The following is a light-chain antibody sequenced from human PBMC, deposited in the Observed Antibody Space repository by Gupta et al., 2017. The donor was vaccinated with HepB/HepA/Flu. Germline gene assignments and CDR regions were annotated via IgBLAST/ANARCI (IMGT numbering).Light chain of an antibody. V-gene: IGKV1-9*01. Sequence: DIQLTQSPSFLSASVGDRVTITCRASQGISSYLAWYQQKPGKAPKLLLYAASTSLSGVLSTISGSGSATEFSLTIISMLPPDFATSYCRQLLSSAPTFGGGTKVEIK. J-gene: IGKJ4*01. CDR1: QGISSY. CDR3: RQLLSSAPT. CDR2: AAS.